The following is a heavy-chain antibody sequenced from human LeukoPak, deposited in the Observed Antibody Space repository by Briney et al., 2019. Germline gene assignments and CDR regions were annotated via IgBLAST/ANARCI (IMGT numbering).Heavy chain of an antibody. CDR2: IYPGDSNT. V-gene: IGHV5-51*01. Sequence: GESLKSSCKGSGYSFTIYWIAWVGQMPGKGLEWMGIIYPGDSNTRYSPSFQGQVTISADKSVTTAYLQWSSLKASDTAMYFCGGLNWGGNLLGDALDVWGQGTMVPV. CDR3: GGLNWGGNLLGDALDV. CDR1: GYSFTIYW. J-gene: IGHJ3*01. D-gene: IGHD4-23*01.